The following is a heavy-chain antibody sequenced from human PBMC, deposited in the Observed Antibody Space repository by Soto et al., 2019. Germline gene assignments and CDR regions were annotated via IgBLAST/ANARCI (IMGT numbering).Heavy chain of an antibody. V-gene: IGHV6-1*01. J-gene: IGHJ6*02. D-gene: IGHD6-13*01. CDR3: ARDDIAAAGTDYYYYYGMDV. Sequence: SQTLSLTCAISGDSVSSNSAVWNWIRQSPSRGLEWLGRTYYRSKWYNDYAVSVKSRITINPDTSKNQFSLQLNSVTPEDTAVYYCARDDIAAAGTDYYYYYGMDVWGQGTTVTVSS. CDR2: TYYRSKWYN. CDR1: GDSVSSNSAV.